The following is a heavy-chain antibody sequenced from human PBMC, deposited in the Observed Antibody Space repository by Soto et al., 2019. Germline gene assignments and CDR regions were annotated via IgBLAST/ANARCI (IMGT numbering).Heavy chain of an antibody. J-gene: IGHJ4*02. Sequence: GGSLRLSCAASGFTFSSYAMHWVRQAPGKGLEWVSVISYDGSNKYYADSVKGRFTISRDNSKNTMYLQMNSLRAEDTAVYYCARDMIVVVITNNFDYWGQGTLVTVSS. V-gene: IGHV3-30-3*01. CDR3: ARDMIVVVITNNFDY. CDR1: GFTFSSYA. D-gene: IGHD3-22*01. CDR2: ISYDGSNK.